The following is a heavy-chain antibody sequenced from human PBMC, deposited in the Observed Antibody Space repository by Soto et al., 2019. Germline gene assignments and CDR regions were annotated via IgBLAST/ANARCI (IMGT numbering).Heavy chain of an antibody. D-gene: IGHD4-17*01. Sequence: QVQLQESGPGLVKPSETLSLTCTVSGGSISSYYWSWIRQPPGKGLEWIGYIYYSGSTNYNPSLRSRVTISVDTSKNQLSLKLSSVTAAATAVYYCAIRYGGTLDYWGQGTLVTVSS. CDR3: AIRYGGTLDY. CDR2: IYYSGST. V-gene: IGHV4-59*08. J-gene: IGHJ4*02. CDR1: GGSISSYY.